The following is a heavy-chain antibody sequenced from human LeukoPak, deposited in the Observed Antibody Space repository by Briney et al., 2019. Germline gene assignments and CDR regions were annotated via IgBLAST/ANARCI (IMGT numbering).Heavy chain of an antibody. CDR1: GGSISSYY. CDR3: ARGGWYPESFQH. V-gene: IGHV4-59*01. D-gene: IGHD6-19*01. Sequence: SETLSLTCTVSGGSISSYYWNWIRQPPGKGLGGIGYIYYSGSTNYNPSLKSRVTISVDTSKNQFSLKLSSVTAADTAVYYCARGGWYPESFQHWGQGALVTVSS. J-gene: IGHJ1*01. CDR2: IYYSGST.